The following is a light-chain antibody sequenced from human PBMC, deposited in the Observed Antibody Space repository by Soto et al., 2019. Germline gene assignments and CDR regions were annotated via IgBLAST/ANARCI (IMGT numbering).Light chain of an antibody. J-gene: IGKJ4*01. CDR2: ASS. Sequence: DIQLTQSPSSVSASVGDRVTLTCRANQTFSSWLAWYQHKPGKAPKLRIYASSTLQSGVPSRFSGGGSGTYFTLTISGLQPEDFATYYCHQANSFPLSFGGGTKVDIK. V-gene: IGKV1-12*01. CDR1: QTFSSW. CDR3: HQANSFPLS.